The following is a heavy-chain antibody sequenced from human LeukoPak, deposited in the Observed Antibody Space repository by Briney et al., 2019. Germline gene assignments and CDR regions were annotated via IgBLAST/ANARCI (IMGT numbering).Heavy chain of an antibody. CDR1: GFTFNNHG. Sequence: SGGSLRLSCAASGFTFNNHGMHWVRQAPGKGLEWVAFIRYDGNNKYYADSVKGRFTISRDNAKNSLYLQMNSLRAEDTALYYCAKDLAQTDAFDIWGQGTMVTVSS. CDR3: AKDLAQTDAFDI. D-gene: IGHD2-15*01. V-gene: IGHV3-30*02. J-gene: IGHJ3*02. CDR2: IRYDGNNK.